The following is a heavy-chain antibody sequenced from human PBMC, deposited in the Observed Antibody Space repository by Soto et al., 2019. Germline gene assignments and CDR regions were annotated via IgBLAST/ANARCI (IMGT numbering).Heavy chain of an antibody. Sequence: ALVKVSCKVFGYSVTEAPLHWVRQVPGKGLEWMAGYDPDDDEISYAQIFQGRVTMTEDTPTGTAFMELSSLRSEDTALYYCAKDPGDYYGSGSYSYLDYWGQGTLVTVSS. J-gene: IGHJ4*02. CDR1: GYSVTEAP. CDR2: YDPDDDEI. V-gene: IGHV1-24*01. D-gene: IGHD3-10*01. CDR3: AKDPGDYYGSGSYSYLDY.